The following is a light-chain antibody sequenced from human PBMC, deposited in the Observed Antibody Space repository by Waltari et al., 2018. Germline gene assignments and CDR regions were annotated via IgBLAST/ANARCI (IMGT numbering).Light chain of an antibody. Sequence: DIQMTQSPSSLSASVGDRVTITCRASQDLTNYLTWFQQKPGKMSNRLIYDVSSLQSGVPSRFSGSGSGTVFTLTISGLQPEDIATYYCLQYHSAPYSFGQGTKVDIK. J-gene: IGKJ2*03. V-gene: IGKV1-17*03. CDR1: QDLTNY. CDR2: DVS. CDR3: LQYHSAPYS.